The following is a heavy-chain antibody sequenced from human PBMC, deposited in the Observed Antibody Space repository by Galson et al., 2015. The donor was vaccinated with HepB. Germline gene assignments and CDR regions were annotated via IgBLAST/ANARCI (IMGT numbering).Heavy chain of an antibody. CDR1: GFTFSDYY. J-gene: IGHJ4*02. CDR2: ISNSGSTI. D-gene: IGHD1-1*01. V-gene: IGHV3-11*01. Sequence: SLRLSCAASGFTFSDYYMSWVRQAPGRGLELVSYISNSGSTIYYADSLKGRFTISRDNAKNSLYLQMNSLRAEDTAVYYCARRKYNYVDYWGQGTLVTVSS. CDR3: ARRKYNYVDY.